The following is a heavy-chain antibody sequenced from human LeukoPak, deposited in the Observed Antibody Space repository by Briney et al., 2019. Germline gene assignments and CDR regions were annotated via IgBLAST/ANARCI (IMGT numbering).Heavy chain of an antibody. CDR1: GFTFTSYG. D-gene: IGHD1-26*01. CDR3: AKDRYLIPSY. Sequence: SGGSLRLSCAASGFTFTSYGLSWVRQAPGKGLEWVSAISGSGDDTYYADSVKGRFNISRDNSKNTLYLQMNSLRAEDTAVYYCAKDRYLIPSYWGQGTLVTVSS. CDR2: ISGSGDDT. J-gene: IGHJ4*02. V-gene: IGHV3-23*01.